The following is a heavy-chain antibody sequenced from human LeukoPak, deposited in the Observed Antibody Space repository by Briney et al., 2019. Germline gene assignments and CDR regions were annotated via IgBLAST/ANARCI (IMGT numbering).Heavy chain of an antibody. CDR3: ASSGYCSSTSCFNLHNWFDP. CDR1: GYTLTELS. D-gene: IGHD2-2*01. CDR2: FDPEGGET. V-gene: IGHV1-24*01. Sequence: ASVKVSCKVSGYTLTELSMHWVRQAPGKGLEWMGGFDPEGGETIYAQKFQGRVTMTEDTSTDTAYMELSSLRSEDTAVYYCASSGYCSSTSCFNLHNWFDPWGQGTLVTVSS. J-gene: IGHJ5*02.